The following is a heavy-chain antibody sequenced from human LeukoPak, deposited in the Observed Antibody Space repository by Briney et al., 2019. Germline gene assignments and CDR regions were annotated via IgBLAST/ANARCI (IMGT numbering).Heavy chain of an antibody. CDR2: IKHSGST. CDR1: GGSFSGYH. CDR3: ARATAAGYFQH. J-gene: IGHJ1*01. D-gene: IGHD4-17*01. Sequence: SETLSLTCAVYGGSFSGYHWSWIRQPPGKGLEWIGEIKHSGSTNYNPSLKGRVTISVDTSKNQFSLKLNSVTAADTAVYYCARATAAGYFQHWGQGTPVIVSS. V-gene: IGHV4-34*01.